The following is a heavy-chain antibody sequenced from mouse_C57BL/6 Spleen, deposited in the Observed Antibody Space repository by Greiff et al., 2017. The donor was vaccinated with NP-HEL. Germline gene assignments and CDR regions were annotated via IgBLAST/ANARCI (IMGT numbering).Heavy chain of an antibody. V-gene: IGHV1-61*01. CDR2: IYPSDSET. CDR3: SRYYDGYWGWFAY. Sequence: QVQLQQPGAELVRPGSSVKLSCKASGYTFTSYWMDWVKQRPGQGLEWIGNIYPSDSETHYNQKFKDKATLTVDKSSSTAYMQLSSLTSEDSAVYYLSRYYDGYWGWFAYWGQGTLVTVSA. J-gene: IGHJ3*01. D-gene: IGHD2-3*01. CDR1: GYTFTSYW.